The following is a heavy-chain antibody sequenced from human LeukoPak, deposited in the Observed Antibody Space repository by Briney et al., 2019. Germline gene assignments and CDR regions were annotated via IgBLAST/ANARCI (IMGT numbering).Heavy chain of an antibody. Sequence: GGSLRLSCAASGFTFTNYDMHWVRQATGKGLEWVSAISGSGGSTYYADSVKGRFTISRDNSKNTLYLQMNSLRAEDTAGYYCAKEEYYYDSSGYPYWGQGTLVTVSS. D-gene: IGHD3-22*01. CDR2: ISGSGGST. CDR1: GFTFTNYD. CDR3: AKEEYYYDSSGYPY. J-gene: IGHJ4*02. V-gene: IGHV3-23*01.